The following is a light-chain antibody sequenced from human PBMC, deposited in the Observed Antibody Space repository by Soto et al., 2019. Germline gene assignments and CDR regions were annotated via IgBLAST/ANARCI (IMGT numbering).Light chain of an antibody. CDR3: QQTYSTPRGA. J-gene: IGKJ1*01. CDR2: AAP. Sequence: DIQMTQSPSSLSASVGDRVTITCRASESIRNNLNWYQQKPGKAPKLLIYAAPTLQSGVPSRFSGGGSGTEFTLTIGSLQPEDFTTYYCQQTYSTPRGAFGQGTKVDIK. CDR1: ESIRNN. V-gene: IGKV1-39*01.